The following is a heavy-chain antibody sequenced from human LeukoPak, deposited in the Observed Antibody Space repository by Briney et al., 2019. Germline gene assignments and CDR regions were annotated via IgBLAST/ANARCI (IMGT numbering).Heavy chain of an antibody. CDR1: GFTFSSYW. Sequence: GGSLRLSCAASGFTFSSYWMHWVRQAPGKGLVWVARINSDGSSTSYADSVKGRFTISRDNAKNTLYLQMNSLRAEDTAVYYCASTPRKYYYDSSVYANDYWGQGTLVTVSS. V-gene: IGHV3-74*01. J-gene: IGHJ4*02. CDR3: ASTPRKYYYDSSVYANDY. CDR2: INSDGSST. D-gene: IGHD3-22*01.